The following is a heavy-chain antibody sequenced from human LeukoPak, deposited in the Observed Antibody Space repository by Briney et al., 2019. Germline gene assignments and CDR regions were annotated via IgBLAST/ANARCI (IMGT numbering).Heavy chain of an antibody. Sequence: PSQTLSLTCTVSGGSISSGSYYWSWIRQPARKGLEWIGPIYTSGSTNYNPSLKSRVTISVDASKNQFSLKLCSVTAADTAVDYCAREPNYCSSTSCYLLNCFDPWGQGTLVTVSS. CDR1: GGSISSGSYY. CDR3: AREPNYCSSTSCYLLNCFDP. J-gene: IGHJ5*02. D-gene: IGHD2-2*01. CDR2: IYTSGST. V-gene: IGHV4-61*02.